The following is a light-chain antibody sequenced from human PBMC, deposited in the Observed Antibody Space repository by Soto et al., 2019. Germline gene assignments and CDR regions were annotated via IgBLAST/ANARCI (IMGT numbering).Light chain of an antibody. CDR3: QQYNSYSPYT. Sequence: DIQMTQSPSTLSASVGDRVTITCRASQSISSWLAWYQQKQGKAPKLLIYKASSLESGVPSRFSGSESGTEFTLTISSLQPDDFANYYCQQYNSYSPYTFGQGTKLEIK. V-gene: IGKV1-5*03. CDR2: KAS. CDR1: QSISSW. J-gene: IGKJ2*01.